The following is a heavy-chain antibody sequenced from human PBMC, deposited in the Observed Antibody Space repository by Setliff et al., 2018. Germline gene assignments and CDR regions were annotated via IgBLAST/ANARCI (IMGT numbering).Heavy chain of an antibody. CDR3: ARQRVVVGAPSWFDP. CDR1: GGSVSPYF. V-gene: IGHV4-34*01. Sequence: LSLTCTVSGGSVSPYFWSWIRQPPGKGLEWIGEINHSGSTNYNPSLTSRVTISVDTSKNQFSLTLTSVTAADTAIYYCARQRVVVGAPSWFDPWGQGTLVTVSS. J-gene: IGHJ5*02. D-gene: IGHD2-15*01. CDR2: INHSGST.